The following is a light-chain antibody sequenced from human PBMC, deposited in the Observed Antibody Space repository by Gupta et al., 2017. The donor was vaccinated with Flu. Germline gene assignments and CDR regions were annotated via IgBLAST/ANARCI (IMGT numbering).Light chain of an antibody. Sequence: SALPPPPSVSASPGPSITMSSTGTSTEVGGDNYVSWDQPHPSKAHILMIYEISNRPAGVASRFSDSKTANTYSLTISEPEEEDEAYYYSSADTSTNTYVFGTGTKLTVL. CDR3: SADTSTNTYV. J-gene: IGLJ1*01. CDR1: STEVGGDNY. V-gene: IGLV2-14*01. CDR2: EIS.